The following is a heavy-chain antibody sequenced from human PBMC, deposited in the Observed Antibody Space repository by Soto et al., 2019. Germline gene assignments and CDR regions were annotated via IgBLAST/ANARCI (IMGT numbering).Heavy chain of an antibody. CDR3: ARDRGYCSGGSCYNYGMDV. Sequence: QVQLQESGPGLVKPSQTLSLTCTVSGGSISSGGYYWSWIRQHPGKGLEWIGYIYYSGSTYYNPSLTSRVTISVTTSKNKFSLKLSSVTAADTAVYYCARDRGYCSGGSCYNYGMDVWGQGTTVTVSS. V-gene: IGHV4-31*03. CDR1: GGSISSGGYY. D-gene: IGHD2-15*01. J-gene: IGHJ6*02. CDR2: IYYSGST.